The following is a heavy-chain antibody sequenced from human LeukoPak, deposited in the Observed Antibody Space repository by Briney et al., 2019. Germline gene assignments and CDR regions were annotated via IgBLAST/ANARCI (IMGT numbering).Heavy chain of an antibody. CDR3: ARDGGHGSGWYSFDP. CDR1: GYTFTGYY. Sequence: ASVKVSCRASGYTFTGYYMHWVRQAPGQGLEWMGWINPNSGGTNYAQKFQGRVTMTRDTSISTAYMELSRLRSDDTAVYYCARDGGHGSGWYSFDPWGQGTLVTVSS. CDR2: INPNSGGT. D-gene: IGHD6-19*01. V-gene: IGHV1-2*02. J-gene: IGHJ5*02.